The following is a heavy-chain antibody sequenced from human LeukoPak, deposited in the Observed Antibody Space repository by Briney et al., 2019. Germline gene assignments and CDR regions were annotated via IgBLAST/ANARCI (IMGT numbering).Heavy chain of an antibody. Sequence: GASVKVSCKASGYTFTGYYMHWVRQAPGQGLEWMGWINPNSGGTNYAQKFQGRVTMTRDTSISTAYMELSRLRSDDTAAYYCARDRLRFLEWLRSHHTRPFDYWGQGTLVTVSS. D-gene: IGHD3-3*01. CDR3: ARDRLRFLEWLRSHHTRPFDY. CDR2: INPNSGGT. CDR1: GYTFTGYY. V-gene: IGHV1-2*02. J-gene: IGHJ4*02.